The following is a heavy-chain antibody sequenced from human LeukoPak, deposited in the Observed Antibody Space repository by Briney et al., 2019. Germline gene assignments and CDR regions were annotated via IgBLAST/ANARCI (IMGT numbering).Heavy chain of an antibody. J-gene: IGHJ4*02. Sequence: ASVKVSCKVSGYSLTKLSMHWVRQAPGKGLEWMGGFDLEYGETIYAQKFQGRVTMTEDTSTDTSYMELSSLRSEDTALYYCATELLCGTYRKGYWGQGTLVIVSS. V-gene: IGHV1-24*01. D-gene: IGHD1-26*01. CDR3: ATELLCGTYRKGY. CDR2: FDLEYGET. CDR1: GYSLTKLS.